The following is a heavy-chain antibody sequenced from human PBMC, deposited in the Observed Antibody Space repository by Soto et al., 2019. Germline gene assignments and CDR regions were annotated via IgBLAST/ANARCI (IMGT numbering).Heavy chain of an antibody. J-gene: IGHJ4*02. CDR1: GGSISSGGYY. CDR2: IYYSGST. CDR3: GRAGYDYVWGSSTR. D-gene: IGHD3-16*01. Sequence: QVQLQESGPGLVKPSQTLSLTCTVSGGSISSGGYYWSWIRQHPGKGLEWIGYIYYSGSTYYYPYLKSRVNKSVDTSKNQCSLKLSSVTAADTAVYYWGRAGYDYVWGSSTRWGQGTLVTVSS. V-gene: IGHV4-31*03.